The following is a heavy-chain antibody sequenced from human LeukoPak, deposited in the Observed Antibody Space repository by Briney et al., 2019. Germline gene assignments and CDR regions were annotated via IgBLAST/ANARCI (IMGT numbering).Heavy chain of an antibody. CDR1: GYTFTGYY. J-gene: IGHJ4*02. CDR2: INPNSGGT. D-gene: IGHD2-21*02. Sequence: ASVKVSCKASGYTFTGYYMHWVRQAPGQGLEWMGWINPNSGGTNYAQKLQGRVTMTTDTSTSTAYMELRSLRSDDTAVYYCARIRAYCGGDCYTFDYWGQGTLVTVSS. V-gene: IGHV1-2*02. CDR3: ARIRAYCGGDCYTFDY.